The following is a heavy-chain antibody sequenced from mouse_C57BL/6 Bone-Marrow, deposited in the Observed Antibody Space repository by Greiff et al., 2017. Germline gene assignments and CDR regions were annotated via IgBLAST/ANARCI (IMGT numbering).Heavy chain of an antibody. J-gene: IGHJ2*01. CDR2: IYPRSGNT. V-gene: IGHV1-81*01. CDR3: AHSNYFDY. Sequence: QVQLQQSGAELARPGASVKLSCKASGYTFTSYGISWVKQRTGQGLEWIGEIYPRSGNTYYNEKFKGKATLTADKSSSTAYMELRSLTSEDSAVYFCAHSNYFDYWGQGTTLTVSS. D-gene: IGHD2-5*01. CDR1: GYTFTSYG.